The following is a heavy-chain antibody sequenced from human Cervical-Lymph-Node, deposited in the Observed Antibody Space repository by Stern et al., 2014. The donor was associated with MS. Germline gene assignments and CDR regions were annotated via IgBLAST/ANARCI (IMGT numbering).Heavy chain of an antibody. D-gene: IGHD6-19*01. V-gene: IGHV1-2*04. CDR3: AMLGSGWYKNNYFDY. CDR1: GYTFTGYY. CDR2: INPNSGGT. Sequence: QVQLVESGAEVKKPGASVKVSCKASGYTFTGYYMHWVRQAPGQGLEWMGWINPNSGGTNYAQKFQGWVTMTRDTSISTAYMELSRLRSDDTAVYYCAMLGSGWYKNNYFDYWGQGTLVTVSS. J-gene: IGHJ4*02.